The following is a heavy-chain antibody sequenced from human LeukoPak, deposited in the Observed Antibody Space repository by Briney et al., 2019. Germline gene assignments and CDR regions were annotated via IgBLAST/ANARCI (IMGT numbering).Heavy chain of an antibody. CDR3: AHGCRVTRCYRCLTNV. CDR1: GYTLTAYY. V-gene: IGHV1-2*02. CDR2: INPNTGGT. D-gene: IGHD3-10*01. J-gene: IGHJ6*02. Sequence: GASVKVSCKASGYTLTAYYMHCVRQAPGQGLEWMGWINPNTGGTSYAQKFQGRVTMTRDTSIITAYMELSRMRSDDTAGYYCAHGCRVTRCYRCLTNVWGQGTTVTVSS.